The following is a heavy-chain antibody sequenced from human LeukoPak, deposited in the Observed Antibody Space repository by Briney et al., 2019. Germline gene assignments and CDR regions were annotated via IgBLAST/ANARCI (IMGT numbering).Heavy chain of an antibody. D-gene: IGHD6-13*01. Sequence: SETLSLTCNVSGYSISSGYYWGWIRQPPGKGLEWIGSIYYSGSTYYNPSLKSRVTISVDTSKNQFSLKLSSVTAADTAVYYCARDGDSSSWIDYWGQGTLVTVSS. CDR1: GYSISSGYY. J-gene: IGHJ4*02. V-gene: IGHV4-38-2*02. CDR3: ARDGDSSSWIDY. CDR2: IYYSGST.